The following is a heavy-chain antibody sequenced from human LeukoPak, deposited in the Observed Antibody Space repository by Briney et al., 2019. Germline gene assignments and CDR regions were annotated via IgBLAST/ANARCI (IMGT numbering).Heavy chain of an antibody. CDR2: ISGSGGST. D-gene: IGHD3-3*01. CDR3: AKWGIALVWSGYGRY. Sequence: GGSLRLSCAASGFTFSSYAMSWVRQAPGKGLEWVSAISGSGGSTYYADSVKGRFTISRDNSKNTLYLQMNSLRAEDTAVYYCAKWGIALVWSGYGRYWGQGTLVTVSS. CDR1: GFTFSSYA. V-gene: IGHV3-23*01. J-gene: IGHJ4*02.